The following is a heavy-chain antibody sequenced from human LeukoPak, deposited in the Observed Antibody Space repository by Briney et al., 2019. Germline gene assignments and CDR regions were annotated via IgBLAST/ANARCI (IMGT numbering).Heavy chain of an antibody. D-gene: IGHD6-13*01. V-gene: IGHV4-59*08. CDR1: GGSISRYY. J-gene: IGHJ5*02. Sequence: SETLSLTCTVSGGSISRYYWSWIRQPPGKGLEWIGYIYYSGSTNYNPSLKSRVTISVDTSKNQFSLKLSSVTAADTAVYYCAHSSSWYSARFDPWGQGTLVTVSS. CDR3: AHSSSWYSARFDP. CDR2: IYYSGST.